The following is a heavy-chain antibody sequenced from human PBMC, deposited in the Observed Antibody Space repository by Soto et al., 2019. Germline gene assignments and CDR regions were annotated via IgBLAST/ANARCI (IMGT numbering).Heavy chain of an antibody. J-gene: IGHJ3*02. CDR3: ARHVLEFSGDAFDI. D-gene: IGHD3-3*01. CDR2: MNPNSGNT. V-gene: IGHV1-8*01. CDR1: GYTFTSYD. Sequence: ASVKVSCKASGYTFTSYDIDWVRQATGQGLEWMGWMNPNSGNTGYAQKFQGRVTMTRNTSISTAYMELSSLRSEDTAVYYCARHVLEFSGDAFDIWGQGTMVTVSS.